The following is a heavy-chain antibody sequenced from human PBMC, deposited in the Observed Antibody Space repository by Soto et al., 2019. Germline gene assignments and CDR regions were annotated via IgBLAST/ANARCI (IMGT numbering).Heavy chain of an antibody. D-gene: IGHD6-13*01. J-gene: IGHJ6*02. Sequence: SETLSLTCTVSGGSISSGGYYWSWIRQHPGKGLEWTGYIYYSGSTYYNPSLKSRVTISVDTSKNQFSLKLSSVTAADTAVYYCARFSRPYGYSSSWYRPEGYYYYGMDVWGQGTTVTVSS. CDR1: GGSISSGGYY. CDR3: ARFSRPYGYSSSWYRPEGYYYYGMDV. V-gene: IGHV4-31*03. CDR2: IYYSGST.